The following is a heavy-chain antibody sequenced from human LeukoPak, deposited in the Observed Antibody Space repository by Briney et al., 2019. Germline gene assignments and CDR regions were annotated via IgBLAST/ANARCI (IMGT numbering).Heavy chain of an antibody. CDR3: ARTGYDSSGYYPDY. CDR1: GFTFSSYS. D-gene: IGHD3-22*01. V-gene: IGHV3-30*03. J-gene: IGHJ4*02. CDR2: ISYGGSNK. Sequence: GGSLRLSCAASGFTFSSYSMHWVRQAPGKGLEWVAVISYGGSNKYYADSVKGRFTISRDNSKNTLYLQMNSLRAEDTAVYYCARTGYDSSGYYPDYWGQGTLVTVSS.